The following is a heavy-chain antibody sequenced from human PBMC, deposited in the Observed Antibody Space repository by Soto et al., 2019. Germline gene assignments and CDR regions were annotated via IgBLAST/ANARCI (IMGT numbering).Heavy chain of an antibody. J-gene: IGHJ5*02. Sequence: PSEMLSLTCAVSGGSISSGGYSWSWIRQPPGKGLEWIGYTYHSGSTYYNPSLKSRVTISVDRSKNQFSLKLSSVTAADTAVYYCARVPSPWGQGTLVTVSS. CDR3: ARVPSP. CDR2: TYHSGST. CDR1: GGSISSGGYS. V-gene: IGHV4-30-2*01.